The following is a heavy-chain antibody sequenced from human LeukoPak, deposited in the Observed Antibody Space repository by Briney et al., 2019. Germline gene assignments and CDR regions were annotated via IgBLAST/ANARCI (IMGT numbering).Heavy chain of an antibody. Sequence: GGSLRLSCAGSGFTFSSYAMSWVRQAPGKGLEWVSTISGSGGAGTYYADSVKSRFTVSRDNSRNTLYLPMNSLRAEDTAVYYCVKDRGGSPFYGMDVWGQGTTVTVSS. CDR2: ISGSGGAGT. V-gene: IGHV3-23*01. D-gene: IGHD1-26*01. CDR3: VKDRGGSPFYGMDV. CDR1: GFTFSSYA. J-gene: IGHJ6*02.